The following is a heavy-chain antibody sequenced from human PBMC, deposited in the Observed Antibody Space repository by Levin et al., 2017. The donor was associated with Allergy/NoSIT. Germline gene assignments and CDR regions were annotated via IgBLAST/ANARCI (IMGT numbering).Heavy chain of an antibody. CDR2: IFHSGST. Sequence: SQTLSLTCTVSGYSIPNGYYWGWIRQPPGEGLEWIGSIFHSGSTKYNPSLMSRVTISIDKSKNQFSLTLNSVTAADTAVYYCASSSGWYRLDSWGQGTLVTVSS. CDR1: GYSIPNGYY. CDR3: ASSSGWYRLDS. D-gene: IGHD6-19*01. J-gene: IGHJ4*01. V-gene: IGHV4-38-2*02.